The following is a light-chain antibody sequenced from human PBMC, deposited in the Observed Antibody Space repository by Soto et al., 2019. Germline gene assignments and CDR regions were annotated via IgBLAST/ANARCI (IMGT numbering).Light chain of an antibody. Sequence: EIVMTQSPATLSVSPGERATPSCRASQSVSSNLAWYQQKPGQAPRLLIYGASTRATGIPARFSGSGSGTEITLTISSLQSEDFAVYYCQQYNNWPPYTFGQGTKLEIK. CDR3: QQYNNWPPYT. J-gene: IGKJ2*01. V-gene: IGKV3-15*01. CDR2: GAS. CDR1: QSVSSN.